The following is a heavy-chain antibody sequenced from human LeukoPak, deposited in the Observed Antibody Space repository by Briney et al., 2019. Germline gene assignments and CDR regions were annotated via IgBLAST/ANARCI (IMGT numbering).Heavy chain of an antibody. J-gene: IGHJ6*02. CDR3: ARDKWFGDRSSSNTGPGMYYGMDV. Sequence: ASVKVSCKASGYTFTGYYMHWVRQAPGQGLEWMGWINPNSGGTNYAQKFQGRVTMTRDTSISTAYMELSRLRSDDTAVYYCARDKWFGDRSSSNTGPGMYYGMDVWGQGTTVTVSS. CDR1: GYTFTGYY. CDR2: INPNSGGT. V-gene: IGHV1-2*02. D-gene: IGHD3-10*01.